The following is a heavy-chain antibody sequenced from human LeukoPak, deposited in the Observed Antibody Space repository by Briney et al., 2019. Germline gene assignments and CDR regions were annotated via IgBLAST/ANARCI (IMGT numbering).Heavy chain of an antibody. CDR1: GLTFSSSW. Sequence: GGSLRLSCAVSGLTFSSSWMDWVRQAPGKGLEWVASINPDGNKKYSADSVKGRFTISRDNAKNTLYLQMNSLRAEDTAVYYCARDSGSYYFDYWGQGTLVTVSS. CDR2: INPDGNKK. D-gene: IGHD1-26*01. CDR3: ARDSGSYYFDY. V-gene: IGHV3-7*01. J-gene: IGHJ4*02.